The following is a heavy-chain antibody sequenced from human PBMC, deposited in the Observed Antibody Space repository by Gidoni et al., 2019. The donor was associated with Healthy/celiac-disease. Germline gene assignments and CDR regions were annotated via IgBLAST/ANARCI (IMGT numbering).Heavy chain of an antibody. Sequence: EVQLVESGGGLVQPGRSLRLSCSASGFTFDDYAMPWVRHAPGKGLEWVSGISWNSGSIGYADSVKGRFTISRDNAKNSLYLQMNSLRAEDTALYYCAKGPFTYYDSSGYYGGYENWYFDLWGRGTLVTVSS. CDR1: GFTFDDYA. CDR3: AKGPFTYYDSSGYYGGYENWYFDL. D-gene: IGHD3-22*01. V-gene: IGHV3-9*01. J-gene: IGHJ2*01. CDR2: ISWNSGSI.